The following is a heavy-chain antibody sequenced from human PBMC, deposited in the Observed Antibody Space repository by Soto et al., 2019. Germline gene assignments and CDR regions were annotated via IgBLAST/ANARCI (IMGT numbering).Heavy chain of an antibody. Sequence: GASVKVSCKASGYTFTGYYVHWVREAPGQGLEWRGWSNTETGATSYAQKFQGRVTLARDTSINTAYLELSSLRFDDAAVYFCARERYQVISDGMDVWGQGTTVTVSS. J-gene: IGHJ6*02. D-gene: IGHD2-2*01. CDR2: SNTETGAT. V-gene: IGHV1-2*02. CDR3: ARERYQVISDGMDV. CDR1: GYTFTGYY.